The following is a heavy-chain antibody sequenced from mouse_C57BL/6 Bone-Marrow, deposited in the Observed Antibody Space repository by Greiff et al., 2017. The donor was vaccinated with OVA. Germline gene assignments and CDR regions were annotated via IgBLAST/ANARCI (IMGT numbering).Heavy chain of an antibody. CDR3: ASFDGYYRYFDV. D-gene: IGHD2-3*01. CDR1: GYTFTSYW. J-gene: IGHJ1*03. V-gene: IGHV1-52*01. CDR2: IDPSDSET. Sequence: QVQLQQPGAELVRPGSSVKLSCKASGYTFTSYWMHWVKQRPIQGLEWIGNIDPSDSETHYNQKFKDKATLTVDKSSSTAYMQLSSLTSEDSAVYYCASFDGYYRYFDVWGTGTTVTVSS.